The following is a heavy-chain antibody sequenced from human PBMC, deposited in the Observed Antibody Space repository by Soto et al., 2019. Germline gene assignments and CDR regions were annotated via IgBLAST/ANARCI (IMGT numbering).Heavy chain of an antibody. V-gene: IGHV1-69*13. CDR3: ARVGGYYYGSGSYVDY. Sequence: EASVKVSCKASGGTFSSYAISWVRQAPGQGLEWMGGIIPIFGTANYAQKFQGRVTITADESTSTAYMELSSLRSEDTAVYYCARVGGYYYGSGSYVDYWGQGTLVTVSS. J-gene: IGHJ4*02. CDR2: IIPIFGTA. D-gene: IGHD3-10*01. CDR1: GGTFSSYA.